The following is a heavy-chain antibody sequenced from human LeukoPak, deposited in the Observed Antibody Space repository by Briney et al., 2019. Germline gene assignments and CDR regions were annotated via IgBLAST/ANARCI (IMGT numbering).Heavy chain of an antibody. CDR3: ARYSSGSCYDY. J-gene: IGHJ4*02. CDR2: ISTDGGGT. V-gene: IGHV3-64*01. Sequence: GGSLRLSCAVSGFTFSDYYMSWIRQAPGRGLEYVSAISTDGGGTYYANSVKGKFTISRDNSKNTLYLQMGSLRVEDMAVYYCARYSSGSCYDYWGQGTLVTVSS. CDR1: GFTFSDYY. D-gene: IGHD6-13*01.